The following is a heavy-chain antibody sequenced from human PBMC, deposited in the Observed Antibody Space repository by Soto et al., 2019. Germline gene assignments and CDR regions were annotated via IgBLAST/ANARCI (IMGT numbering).Heavy chain of an antibody. D-gene: IGHD3-10*01. J-gene: IGHJ5*02. CDR2: INTYNGNT. CDR3: ARGVGSGTYYNQYNWFDP. CDR1: GYTFTNYG. V-gene: IGHV1-18*01. Sequence: QVQLVQSGAEVKKPGVSVKVPCKASGYTFTNYGINWVRQAPGQGLEWMGWINTYNGNTNHAQKFQGRATMTTDTXTXTXXVELRSLRSDDTAVYYCARGVGSGTYYNQYNWFDPWGQGTLVTVSS.